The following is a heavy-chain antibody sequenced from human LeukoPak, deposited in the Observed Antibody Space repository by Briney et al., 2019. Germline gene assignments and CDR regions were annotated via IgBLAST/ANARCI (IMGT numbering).Heavy chain of an antibody. CDR2: IYYSGST. J-gene: IGHJ5*02. CDR3: SRLLGATKVLHNWFDP. Sequence: SETLSLTCTVSGGSISSSSYYWGWIRQPPGKGLEWIGSIYYSGSTYYNPSLKSRVTISVDTSNNQFSLKLSSVTAADTALYYCSRLLGATKVLHNWFDPWGQGTLVTVSS. CDR1: GGSISSSSYY. V-gene: IGHV4-39*07. D-gene: IGHD1-26*01.